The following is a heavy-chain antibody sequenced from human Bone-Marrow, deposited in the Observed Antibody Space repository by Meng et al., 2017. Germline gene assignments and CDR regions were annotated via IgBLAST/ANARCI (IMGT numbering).Heavy chain of an antibody. V-gene: IGHV3-30*04. D-gene: IGHD1-26*01. CDR1: GFTFSSYA. Sequence: GESLKISCAASGFTFSSYAMHWVRQAPGKGLEWVAVISYDGSNKYYADSVKGRFTISRDNSKNTLYLQMNSLRAEDTAVYYCARDSRSGSYYLVRYWGQGTLVTVSS. J-gene: IGHJ4*02. CDR3: ARDSRSGSYYLVRY. CDR2: ISYDGSNK.